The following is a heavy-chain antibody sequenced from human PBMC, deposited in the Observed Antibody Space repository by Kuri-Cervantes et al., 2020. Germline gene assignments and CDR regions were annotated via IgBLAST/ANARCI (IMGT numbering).Heavy chain of an antibody. CDR1: GFTFSDYY. V-gene: IGHV3-11*04. CDR3: VSHFGVLIHY. Sequence: GGSLRLSCAASGFTFSDYYMSWIRQAPGKGLEWVSYISSSGSTIYYADSVKGRFTISRDNTENSLYLQMNNLRAEDTAVYYCVSHFGVLIHYWGQGTQVTVSS. D-gene: IGHD3-3*01. J-gene: IGHJ4*02. CDR2: ISSSGSTI.